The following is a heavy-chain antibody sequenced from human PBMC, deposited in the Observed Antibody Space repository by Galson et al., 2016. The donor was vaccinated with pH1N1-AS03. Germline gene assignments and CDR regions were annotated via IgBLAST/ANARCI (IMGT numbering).Heavy chain of an antibody. CDR1: GYTFAAYY. CDR2: INPDSGGT. Sequence: SVKVSCKASGYTFAAYYIHWVRQAPGQGLEWMGWINPDSGGTHYAQKFQGRVTMTRDTSISTAYMELSSLRSEDTAVYYCARPRGWGGHDAFDIWGQGTMVTVSS. V-gene: IGHV1-2*02. D-gene: IGHD3-3*01. J-gene: IGHJ3*02. CDR3: ARPRGWGGHDAFDI.